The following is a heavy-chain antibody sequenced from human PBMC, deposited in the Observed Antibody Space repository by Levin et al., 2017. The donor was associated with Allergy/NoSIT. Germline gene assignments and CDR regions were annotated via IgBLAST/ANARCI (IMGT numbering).Heavy chain of an antibody. CDR3: ARGGGIVVVVAAAEDDAFDI. V-gene: IGHV3-7*01. CDR2: IKQDGSEK. CDR1: GFTFSSYW. D-gene: IGHD2-15*01. Sequence: PGGSLRLSCAASGFTFSSYWMSWVRQAPGKGLEWVANIKQDGSEKYYVDSVKGRFTISRDNAKNSLYLQMNSLRAEDTAVYYCARGGGIVVVVAAAEDDAFDIWGQGTMVTVSS. J-gene: IGHJ3*02.